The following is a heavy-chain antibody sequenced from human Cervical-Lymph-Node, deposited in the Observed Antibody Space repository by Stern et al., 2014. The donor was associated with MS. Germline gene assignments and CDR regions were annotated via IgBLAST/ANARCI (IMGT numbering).Heavy chain of an antibody. D-gene: IGHD6-13*01. Sequence: QVQLQESGPGLVKPSETLSLTCTVSGASISNYYWSWIRQPPGKGLEWIGFIYYSGSTNYNPSLKSRVAISVDTSKSQVSLKVISVTAADTAVYYCARLGYSGYSSGWYWFDPWGQGTLVTVSS. J-gene: IGHJ5*02. CDR2: IYYSGST. CDR1: GASISNYY. V-gene: IGHV4-59*01. CDR3: ARLGYSGYSSGWYWFDP.